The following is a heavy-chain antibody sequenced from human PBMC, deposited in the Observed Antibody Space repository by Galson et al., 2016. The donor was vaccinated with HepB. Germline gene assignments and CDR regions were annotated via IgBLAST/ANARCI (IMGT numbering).Heavy chain of an antibody. CDR1: GFTFSSFG. Sequence: SLRLSCTASGFTFSSFGMHWVRQAPGKGLEWVAVISYDGSNKYSADSVKGRFTISRDNSKNTLYLQMNSLRPEDTAVYYCAKAVVLGYRVKYFDCWGQGTLVTVST. CDR2: ISYDGSNK. V-gene: IGHV3-30*18. D-gene: IGHD5-18*01. J-gene: IGHJ4*02. CDR3: AKAVVLGYRVKYFDC.